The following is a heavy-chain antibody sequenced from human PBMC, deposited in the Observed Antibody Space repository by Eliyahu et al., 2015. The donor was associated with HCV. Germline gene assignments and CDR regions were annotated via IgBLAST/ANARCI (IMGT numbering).Heavy chain of an antibody. J-gene: IGHJ5*02. CDR1: GFSLSTNGVG. Sequence: QITLKESCPTLVKPTQTLTLTCTFSGFSLSTNGVGVGWVRQPPGKALEWLALIYWDDDRRYNPSLKNKLTITKDTSENQVVLTMTNVDPVDTATYYCAHSRYNIGPRWFDPWGQGTLVTVSS. CDR2: IYWDDDR. V-gene: IGHV2-5*02. D-gene: IGHD1-14*01. CDR3: AHSRYNIGPRWFDP.